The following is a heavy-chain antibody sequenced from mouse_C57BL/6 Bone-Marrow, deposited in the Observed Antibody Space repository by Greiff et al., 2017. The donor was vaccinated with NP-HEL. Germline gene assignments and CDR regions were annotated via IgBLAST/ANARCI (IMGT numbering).Heavy chain of an antibody. CDR3: ARRRFHYEYFDV. CDR2: IYPRSGNT. D-gene: IGHD1-1*01. Sequence: VQLQQSGAELARPGASVKLSCKASGYTFTSYGISWVKQRPGQGLEWIGEIYPRSGNTYYNEKFKGKATLTADKSSSTAYMELRSLTSEDSAVYFCARRRFHYEYFDVWGTGTTVTVSS. CDR1: GYTFTSYG. J-gene: IGHJ1*03. V-gene: IGHV1-81*01.